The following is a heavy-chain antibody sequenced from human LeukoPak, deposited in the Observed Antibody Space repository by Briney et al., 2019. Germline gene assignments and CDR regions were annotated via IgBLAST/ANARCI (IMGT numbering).Heavy chain of an antibody. CDR2: IDPSESYT. Sequence: GESLRISCKGSGYRFNSYWIAWVRQMPVKGLEWMGMIDPSESYTKYSPSFQGHVTFSADKSIATAYVQWSSLKASDTAIYYCARLNGPLYGGGRAYWGQGTLVTVSS. CDR3: ARLNGPLYGGGRAY. J-gene: IGHJ4*02. D-gene: IGHD2/OR15-2a*01. V-gene: IGHV5-10-1*01. CDR1: GYRFNSYW.